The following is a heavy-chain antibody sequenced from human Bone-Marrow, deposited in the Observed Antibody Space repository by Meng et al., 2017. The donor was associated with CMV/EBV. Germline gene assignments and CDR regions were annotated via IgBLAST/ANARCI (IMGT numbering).Heavy chain of an antibody. Sequence: SVKVSCKASGYTFTSYGISWVRQAPGQGLEWMGWISAYNGNTNYAQKLQGRVTMTTDTSTSTAYMELRSLRSDDTAVYYCARDDQQVAHYDFWSGYSSGGVDYWGQGTLVTVSS. D-gene: IGHD3-3*01. CDR1: GYTFTSYG. CDR2: ISAYNGNT. CDR3: ARDDQQVAHYDFWSGYSSGGVDY. J-gene: IGHJ4*02. V-gene: IGHV1-18*01.